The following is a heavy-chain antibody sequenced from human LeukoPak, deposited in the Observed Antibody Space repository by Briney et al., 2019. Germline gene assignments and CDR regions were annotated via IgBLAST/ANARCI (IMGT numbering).Heavy chain of an antibody. D-gene: IGHD5-24*01. CDR3: ARDGDGLKPLDY. Sequence: GGSLRLSCAASGFTFSSYEMNWVRQAPGKGLEWVSYISGSGSTIYYADSVKGRFTISRDNAKNSLYLQMNSLRAEDTAIYYCARDGDGLKPLDYWGQGTLVIVSS. CDR2: ISGSGSTI. J-gene: IGHJ4*02. CDR1: GFTFSSYE. V-gene: IGHV3-48*03.